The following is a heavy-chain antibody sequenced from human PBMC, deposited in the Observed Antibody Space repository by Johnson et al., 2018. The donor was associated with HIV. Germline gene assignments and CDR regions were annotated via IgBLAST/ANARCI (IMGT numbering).Heavy chain of an antibody. CDR2: LSSDGISG. V-gene: IGHV3-30*07. CDR3: ARKGDAFDI. J-gene: IGHJ3*02. Sequence: QVQLVESGGGLVHPGGSVRLSCAASGFSLRTYAMHWVRQPPGKGLDWVAVLSSDGISGYYSGSVKGRFTISRDNGRNSLYLQMNSLRAEDTAVYYCARKGDAFDIWGQGTKVTVSS. CDR1: GFSLRTYA.